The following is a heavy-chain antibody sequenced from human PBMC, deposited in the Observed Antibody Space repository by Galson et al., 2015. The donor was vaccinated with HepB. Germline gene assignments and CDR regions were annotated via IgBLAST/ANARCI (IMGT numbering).Heavy chain of an antibody. CDR1: GFTFSSYW. J-gene: IGHJ4*02. V-gene: IGHV3-74*01. Sequence: SLRLSCAASGFTFSSYWMHWVRQAPGKGLVWVSRIKTDGSYTSYADSVKGRFTISRDNANNSLYLQINSLRADDTAIYYCARQVGIGSGSTDYWGQGTLVIVSS. CDR3: ARQVGIGSGSTDY. D-gene: IGHD1-26*01. CDR2: IKTDGSYT.